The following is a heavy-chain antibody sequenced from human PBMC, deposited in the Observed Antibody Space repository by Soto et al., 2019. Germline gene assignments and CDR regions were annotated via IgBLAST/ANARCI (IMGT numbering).Heavy chain of an antibody. D-gene: IGHD4-17*01. CDR2: IYYSGST. J-gene: IGHJ4*02. CDR3: ARDHNGEVHLFYY. CDR1: GGSISSGGYY. V-gene: IGHV4-31*03. Sequence: SETLSLTCTVSGGSISSGGYYWSWIRQHPGKGLEWIGYIYYSGSTYYNPSLKSRVTISVDTSKNQFSLKLSSVTAADTAVYYCARDHNGEVHLFYYWGQGTLVTVSS.